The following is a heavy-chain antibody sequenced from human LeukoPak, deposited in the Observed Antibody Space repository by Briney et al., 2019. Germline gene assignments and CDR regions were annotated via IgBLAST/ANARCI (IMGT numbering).Heavy chain of an antibody. D-gene: IGHD3-3*01. J-gene: IGHJ4*02. Sequence: PGGSLRLSCAASGFTFSSYAMIWVPQAPGKGLGGFSAISGSGGSTYYADSVKGRFTISRDNSKNTLYLQMNSLRAEDTAVYYCAKYAAVGYDFWSGYDYWGQGTLVTVSS. V-gene: IGHV3-23*01. CDR2: ISGSGGST. CDR3: AKYAAVGYDFWSGYDY. CDR1: GFTFSSYA.